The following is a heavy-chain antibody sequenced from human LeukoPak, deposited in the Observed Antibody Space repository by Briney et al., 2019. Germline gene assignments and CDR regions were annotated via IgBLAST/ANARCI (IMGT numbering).Heavy chain of an antibody. D-gene: IGHD4-17*01. Sequence: PSETLSLTCTVSGDSVSIYYWSWIWQPPGKGLEWIGYISYSGSTDYNPSLKSRVTISVDTSKNQFSLKLSSVTAADTAVYYCARGLGLTAVTEYYFDYWGQGTLVTVSS. CDR1: GDSVSIYY. J-gene: IGHJ4*02. CDR3: ARGLGLTAVTEYYFDY. V-gene: IGHV4-59*08. CDR2: ISYSGST.